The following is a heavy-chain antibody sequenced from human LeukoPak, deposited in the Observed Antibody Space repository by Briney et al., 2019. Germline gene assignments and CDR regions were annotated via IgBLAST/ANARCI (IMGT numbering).Heavy chain of an antibody. CDR3: ASEGVVGPVAHFDY. J-gene: IGHJ4*02. D-gene: IGHD1-26*01. CDR2: IDVGSYT. Sequence: PGGSLRLSCAVSGFTFSNYAMNWIRQAPGKGLEWVSSIDVGSYTYYAGSVKGRFTISRDNAKNLLYLQMNSLRVEDTAVYYCASEGVVGPVAHFDYWGQGTLVTVSS. CDR1: GFTFSNYA. V-gene: IGHV3-21*01.